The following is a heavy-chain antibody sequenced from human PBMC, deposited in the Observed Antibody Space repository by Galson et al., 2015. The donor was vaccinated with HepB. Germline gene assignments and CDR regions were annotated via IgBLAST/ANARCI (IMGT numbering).Heavy chain of an antibody. Sequence: SLRLSCAASGFTFSSYAMHWVRQAPGKGLEYVSAISSNGGSTYYADSVKGRFTISGDNSKNTLYLQMSSLRAEDTAVYYCVKLDILTGSRRHLYYYYGMDVWGQGTTVTVSS. CDR1: GFTFSSYA. D-gene: IGHD3-9*01. V-gene: IGHV3-64D*06. J-gene: IGHJ6*02. CDR3: VKLDILTGSRRHLYYYYGMDV. CDR2: ISSNGGST.